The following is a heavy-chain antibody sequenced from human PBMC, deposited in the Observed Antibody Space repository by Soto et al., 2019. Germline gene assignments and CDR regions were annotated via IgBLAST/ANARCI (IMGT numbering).Heavy chain of an antibody. CDR3: AKPGPGYSSGSPYYYYATDV. Sequence: EVQLLESGGGLVQPGGSLRLSCAASGFTFRSYAMSWVRQAPGKGLEWVSAIIGSGGPTYYAESVKGRFTISRDNSKNTLYLQMNRLRAEDTAVYYCAKPGPGYSSGSPYYYYATDVWGQGTTVTVSS. J-gene: IGHJ6*02. CDR1: GFTFRSYA. D-gene: IGHD6-19*01. V-gene: IGHV3-23*01. CDR2: IIGSGGPT.